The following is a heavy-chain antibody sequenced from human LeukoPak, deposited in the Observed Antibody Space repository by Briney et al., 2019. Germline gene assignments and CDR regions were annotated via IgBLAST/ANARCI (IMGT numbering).Heavy chain of an antibody. CDR1: GFTFSSYW. CDR3: AEAGRWLHDFDY. Sequence: GGSLRLSCAASGFTFSSYWMHWVRQAPGKGLVRVSRINSDGSSTSYADSVKGRFTISRDNAKNTLYLQMNSLRAEDTAVYYCAEAGRWLHDFDYWGQGTLVTVSS. J-gene: IGHJ4*02. V-gene: IGHV3-74*01. CDR2: INSDGSST. D-gene: IGHD5-24*01.